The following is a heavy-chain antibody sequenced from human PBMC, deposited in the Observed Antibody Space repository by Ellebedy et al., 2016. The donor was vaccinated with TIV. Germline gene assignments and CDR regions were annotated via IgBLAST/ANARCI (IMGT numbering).Heavy chain of an antibody. D-gene: IGHD3-10*01. Sequence: SVKVSCXASGGTFGSDSFTWVRQAPGQGLGWMGGIIPILGTANYAQKFQGRVTITADESTSTAYMELSSLRSEDTAVYYCARGDALCVGELLSSGNVFDYWGQGTLVAVSS. J-gene: IGHJ4*02. CDR2: IIPILGTA. CDR3: ARGDALCVGELLSSGNVFDY. V-gene: IGHV1-69*13. CDR1: GGTFGSDS.